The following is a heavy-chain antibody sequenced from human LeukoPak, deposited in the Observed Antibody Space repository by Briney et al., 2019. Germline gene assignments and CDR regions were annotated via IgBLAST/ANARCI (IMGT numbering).Heavy chain of an antibody. CDR2: IFPSGGEI. CDR1: GFTFSTFA. D-gene: IGHD5-18*01. J-gene: IGHJ6*03. V-gene: IGHV3-23*01. CDR3: AKRSHTALGGGSSYYYYYYYMDV. Sequence: GGSLRLSCAASGFTFSTFAMIWVRQPPGKGLEWVSSIFPSGGEIHYADSVKGRFTISRDNSKNTLYLQMNSLRAEDTAVYYCAKRSHTALGGGSSYYYYYYYMDVWGKGTTVTVSS.